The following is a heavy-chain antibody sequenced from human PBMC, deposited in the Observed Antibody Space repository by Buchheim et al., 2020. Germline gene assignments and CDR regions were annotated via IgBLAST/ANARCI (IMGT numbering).Heavy chain of an antibody. CDR3: ARGREYYYDSSGYPFFDY. CDR1: GGSISSGGYS. J-gene: IGHJ4*02. D-gene: IGHD3-22*01. V-gene: IGHV4-30-4*07. Sequence: QVQLQESGPGLVKPSQTLSLTCAVSGGSISSGGYSWSWIRQPPGKGLEWIGYIYYSGSTYYNPSLKSRVTISVDTSKNQVSLKLSSVTAADTAVYYCARGREYYYDSSGYPFFDYWGQGTL. CDR2: IYYSGST.